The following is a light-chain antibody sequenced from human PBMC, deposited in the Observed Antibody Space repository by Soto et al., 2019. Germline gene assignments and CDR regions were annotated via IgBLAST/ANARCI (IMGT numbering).Light chain of an antibody. Sequence: QSALTQPASVSGSPGQSITISCTGTSSDVGGYNYVSWYQQHPGKAPKLMMYDVSNRPSGVSNRFSGFKSGNTASLTISGLHAQDEADYYCSSYTTSSTYVFGTGTKVTVL. CDR3: SSYTTSSTYV. J-gene: IGLJ1*01. CDR2: DVS. V-gene: IGLV2-14*03. CDR1: SSDVGGYNY.